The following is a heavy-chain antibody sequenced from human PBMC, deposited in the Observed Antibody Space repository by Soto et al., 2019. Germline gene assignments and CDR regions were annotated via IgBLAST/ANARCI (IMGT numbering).Heavy chain of an antibody. CDR2: IIHSGST. J-gene: IGHJ4*02. Sequence: QVQLQQWGAGLLKPSETLSLTCAVYGGSFSGYYWSWIRQPPGKGLEWIGEIIHSGSTNYNPSPNSRVTISVDTSKNQFSLKLRSVTAADTAVYYCARRLPVQLWFFDYWGQGTLVTVSS. CDR1: GGSFSGYY. V-gene: IGHV4-34*12. CDR3: ARRLPVQLWFFDY. D-gene: IGHD5-18*01.